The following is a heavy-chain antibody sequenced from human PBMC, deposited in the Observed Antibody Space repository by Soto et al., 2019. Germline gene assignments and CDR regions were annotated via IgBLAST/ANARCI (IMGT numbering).Heavy chain of an antibody. D-gene: IGHD6-19*01. CDR2: ISSSSSYT. J-gene: IGHJ4*02. CDR3: ARDWDSSGWYGGSDY. V-gene: IGHV3-11*05. CDR1: GFTFSDYY. Sequence: GGSLRLSCAASGFTFSDYYMSWIRQAPGKGLEWVSYISSSSSYTNYADSVKGRFTISRDNAKNSLYLQMNSLRADDTAVYYCARDWDSSGWYGGSDYRGQGTRVTVSS.